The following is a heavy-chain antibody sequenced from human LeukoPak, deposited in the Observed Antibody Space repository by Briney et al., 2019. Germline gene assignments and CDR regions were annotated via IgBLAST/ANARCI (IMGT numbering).Heavy chain of an antibody. V-gene: IGHV4-38-2*02. CDR3: ARGDADVYCTGGSCYSDAFDI. CDR2: IYHSGST. CDR1: GFSINSGYY. J-gene: IGHJ3*02. D-gene: IGHD2-15*01. Sequence: SETLSLTCTVSGFSINSGYYWGWIRQPPGKGLEWIGSIYHSGSTYYNPSLMSRVTMSVDTSKNQFSLKLSTVTAADTAVFYCARGDADVYCTGGSCYSDAFDIWSQGTMVTVSS.